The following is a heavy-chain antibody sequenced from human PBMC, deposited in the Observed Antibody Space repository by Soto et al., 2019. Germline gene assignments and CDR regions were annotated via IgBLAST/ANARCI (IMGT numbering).Heavy chain of an antibody. CDR1: GFTFGDYA. Sequence: EVQLVESGGGLVKPGRSLRLSCTASGFTFGDYAMSWFRQAPGKGLEWVGFIRSKAYGGTTEYAASVKGRFTISRDDSKSIAYLQMNSLTTADTAVYYCTREAPYSSSSINFDYWGQGTLVTVSS. D-gene: IGHD6-6*01. CDR3: TREAPYSSSSINFDY. CDR2: IRSKAYGGTT. V-gene: IGHV3-49*05. J-gene: IGHJ4*02.